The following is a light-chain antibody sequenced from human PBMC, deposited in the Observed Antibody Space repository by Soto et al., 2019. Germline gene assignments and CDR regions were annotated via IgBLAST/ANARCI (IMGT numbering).Light chain of an antibody. CDR3: QQYGCPPCT. Sequence: EIVVTQSSGPLSLSPGERATLSCRASQSVTSRYVAWLQQKPCQAPRLLIHGISSRATGIPDRCSGSGSGTDFTLTISILEPEDFAVYCCQQYGCPPCTFGEGTKVDI. CDR1: QSVTSRY. J-gene: IGKJ1*01. CDR2: GIS. V-gene: IGKV3-20*01.